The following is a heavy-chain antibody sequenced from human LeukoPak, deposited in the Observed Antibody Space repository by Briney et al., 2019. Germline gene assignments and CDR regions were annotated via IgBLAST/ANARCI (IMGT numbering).Heavy chain of an antibody. CDR1: GFTFSSYS. V-gene: IGHV3-21*01. CDR3: ARDRLLPIPYYMDV. CDR2: ISSSSSYI. Sequence: PGGSLRLSCAAPGFTFSSYSMNWVRQAPGKGLEWVSSISSSSSYIYYADSVKGRFTISRDNAKNSQYLHMNSLRAEDTAVYYCARDRLLPIPYYMDVWGKGTTVSVSS. J-gene: IGHJ6*03. D-gene: IGHD2-21*01.